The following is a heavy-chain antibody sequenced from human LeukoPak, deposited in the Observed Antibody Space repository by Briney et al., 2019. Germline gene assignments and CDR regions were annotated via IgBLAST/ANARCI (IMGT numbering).Heavy chain of an antibody. CDR1: GFTFSSYE. CDR2: ISSSGSSI. J-gene: IGHJ4*02. Sequence: GGSLRLSCAASGFTFSSYEMNWVRQAPGKGLEWVSYISSSGSSIYYADSVEGRFTISRDNAKNSLYLQMNSLRAEDTAIYYCARDENGDFSFDYWGQGTLVTVSS. V-gene: IGHV3-48*03. D-gene: IGHD4-17*01. CDR3: ARDENGDFSFDY.